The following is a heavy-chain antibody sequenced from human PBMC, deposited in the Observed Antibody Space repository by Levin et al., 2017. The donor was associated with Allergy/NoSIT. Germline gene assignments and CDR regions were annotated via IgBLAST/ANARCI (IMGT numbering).Heavy chain of an antibody. D-gene: IGHD5-12*01. J-gene: IGHJ4*02. CDR2: ISGSGGST. CDR1: GFTFSSYA. CDR3: AKAPTFNIVATTLYYFDY. V-gene: IGHV3-23*01. Sequence: GESLKISCAASGFTFSSYAMSWVRQAPGKGLEWVSAISGSGGSTYYADSVKGRFTISRDNSKNTLYLQMNSLRAEDTAVYYCAKAPTFNIVATTLYYFDYWGQGTLVTVSS.